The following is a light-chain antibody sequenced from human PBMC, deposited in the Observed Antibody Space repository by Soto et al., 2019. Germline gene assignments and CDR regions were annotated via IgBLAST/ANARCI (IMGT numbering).Light chain of an antibody. Sequence: HSVLTQPASVSGSPGQSITISCTGTSSDVGGYNYVSWCQQHPGKTPKLMIYEVSNRPSGVSNRFSGSKSGNTASLTISGLQAEDEADYYCSSYTSSGTRVFGTGTKVTVL. V-gene: IGLV2-14*01. CDR3: SSYTSSGTRV. J-gene: IGLJ1*01. CDR2: EVS. CDR1: SSDVGGYNY.